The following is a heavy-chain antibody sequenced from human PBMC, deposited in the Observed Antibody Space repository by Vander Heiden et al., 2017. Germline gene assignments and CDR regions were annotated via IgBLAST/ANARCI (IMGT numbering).Heavy chain of an antibody. CDR3: ARVAVGAIRD. Sequence: QVQLVESGGGVVQPGRSLRLSCAASGFTFSSYGMHWVRQAPGKGVEWVAVIWYDGSNKYYADSVKGRFTISRDNSKNTLYLQMNSLRAEDTAVYYCARVAVGAIRDWGQGTLVTVSS. CDR2: IWYDGSNK. V-gene: IGHV3-33*01. D-gene: IGHD1-26*01. CDR1: GFTFSSYG. J-gene: IGHJ4*02.